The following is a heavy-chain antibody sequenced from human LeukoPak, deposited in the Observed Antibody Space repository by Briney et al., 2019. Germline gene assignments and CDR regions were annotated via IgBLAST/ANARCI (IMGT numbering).Heavy chain of an antibody. CDR3: AKDGKMIVVEYYFDY. CDR1: GFTFSSYG. CDR2: ISYDGSNK. D-gene: IGHD3-22*01. Sequence: QPGGSLRLSCAASGFTFSSYGMHWARQAPGKGLEWVAVISYDGSNKYYADSVKGRFTISRDNSKNTLYLQMNSLRAEDTAVYYCAKDGKMIVVEYYFDYWGQGTLVTVSS. V-gene: IGHV3-30*18. J-gene: IGHJ4*02.